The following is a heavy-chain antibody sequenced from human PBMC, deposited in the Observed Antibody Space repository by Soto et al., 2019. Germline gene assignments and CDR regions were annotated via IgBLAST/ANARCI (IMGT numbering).Heavy chain of an antibody. J-gene: IGHJ4*01. V-gene: IGHV3-74*01. Sequence: PGGSLRLSCVASGFTFDYYWMHRVRQAPGKGLVWVSRINSDGSGTNYADSVKGRFTISRDNAKNTLYLQMNSLRAEDTAVYYCARPYSSSWVTFDYWGHGTLVTVSS. CDR3: ARPYSSSWVTFDY. D-gene: IGHD6-13*01. CDR2: INSDGSGT. CDR1: GFTFDYYW.